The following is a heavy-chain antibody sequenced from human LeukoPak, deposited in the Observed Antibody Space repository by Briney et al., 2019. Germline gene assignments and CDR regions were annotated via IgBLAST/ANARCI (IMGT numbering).Heavy chain of an antibody. J-gene: IGHJ4*02. Sequence: ASVKVSCKTSGYTFTSNAVNWVRQAPGQGLEWMGWINTNTGNPTYAQGFTGRLVFSLDTSVNTAYLQISSLKPEDTAVYYCARYDDPLGYFDYWGQGTLVTVSS. CDR2: INTNTGNP. CDR1: GYTFTSNA. V-gene: IGHV7-4-1*02. CDR3: ARYDDPLGYFDY. D-gene: IGHD1-1*01.